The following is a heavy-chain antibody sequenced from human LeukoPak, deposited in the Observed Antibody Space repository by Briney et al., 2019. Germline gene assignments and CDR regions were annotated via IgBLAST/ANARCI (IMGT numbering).Heavy chain of an antibody. Sequence: GESLKISCKGSGYSFPNYWIGWVRQMPGKGLEWMGIIYPGNSHTRYSPSFQDQVTISVDKSISTAYLQWSSLKASDTAMYYCARGPYAYTSSATLGSYNWFDPWGQGSLVTVSS. CDR3: ARGPYAYTSSATLGSYNWFDP. V-gene: IGHV5-51*01. CDR2: IYPGNSHT. CDR1: GYSFPNYW. D-gene: IGHD2-2*02. J-gene: IGHJ5*02.